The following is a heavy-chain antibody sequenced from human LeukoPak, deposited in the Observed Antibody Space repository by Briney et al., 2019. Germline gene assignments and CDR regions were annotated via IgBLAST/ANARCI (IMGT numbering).Heavy chain of an antibody. Sequence: SETLSLTCTVSGGSISSSNYYWAWIRQPPGQGLEWIGSIYYRGNAYYNPSLKSRVTISVDTSKNQFSLKLSSVTAADTAVYYCARVVPAGFGYYYYYMDVWGKGTTVTVSS. CDR2: IYYRGNA. V-gene: IGHV4-39*07. CDR1: GGSISSSNYY. J-gene: IGHJ6*03. CDR3: ARVVPAGFGYYYYYMDV. D-gene: IGHD2-2*01.